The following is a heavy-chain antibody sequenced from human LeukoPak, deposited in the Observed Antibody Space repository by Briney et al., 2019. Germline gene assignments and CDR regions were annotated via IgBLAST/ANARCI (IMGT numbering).Heavy chain of an antibody. J-gene: IGHJ3*02. CDR1: GFTFSSYG. D-gene: IGHD3-3*01. Sequence: PGGSLRLSCAASGFTFSSYGMHWVRQAPGKGLEWVALIWYDGSNKYYADSVKGRFTISRDNSKNTLYLQMNSLRAEDTAVYYCARVLLRFLVNDAFDIWGQGTMVTVSS. CDR3: ARVLLRFLVNDAFDI. V-gene: IGHV3-33*01. CDR2: IWYDGSNK.